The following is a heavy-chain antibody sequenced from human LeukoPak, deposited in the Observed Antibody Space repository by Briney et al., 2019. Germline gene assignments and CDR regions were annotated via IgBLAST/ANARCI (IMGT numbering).Heavy chain of an antibody. Sequence: ASVKVSCKTSGYTFTSYYMHWVRQAPGQGLEWMGIINPSGGSTSYAQKFQGRVTMTRDTSTSTVYMELSSLRSEDTAVYYCARRTGWLRGRYYFDYWGQGTLVTVSS. CDR1: GYTFTSYY. CDR2: INPSGGST. V-gene: IGHV1-46*01. D-gene: IGHD5-12*01. CDR3: ARRTGWLRGRYYFDY. J-gene: IGHJ4*02.